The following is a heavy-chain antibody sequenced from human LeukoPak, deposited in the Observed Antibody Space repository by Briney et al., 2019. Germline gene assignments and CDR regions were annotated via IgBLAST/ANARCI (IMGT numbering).Heavy chain of an antibody. CDR3: ARVGFGELYFDY. CDR2: IYYSGST. V-gene: IGHV4-39*07. D-gene: IGHD3-10*01. J-gene: IGHJ4*02. Sequence: SETLSLTCAVSGGSISSNSYYWGWIRQPPGKGLEWIGNIYYSGSTNYNPSLKSRVTMSVDTSKNQFSLKLSSVTAAGTAVYYCARVGFGELYFDYWGQGTLVTVSS. CDR1: GGSISSNSYY.